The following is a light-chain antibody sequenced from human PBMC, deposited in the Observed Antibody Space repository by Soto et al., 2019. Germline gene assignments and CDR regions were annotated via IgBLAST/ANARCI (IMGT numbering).Light chain of an antibody. Sequence: DIGMTQSPSTLSASIGDSATITCRASQSIGRWLAWYQQKPGKAPKLLIHDTSTLESGVPSRFSGGGSGKESPLTIVSLQPDDFAYYYCQQYSSRASFGGGTTVEI. V-gene: IGKV1-5*01. CDR3: QQYSSRAS. J-gene: IGKJ4*01. CDR1: QSIGRW. CDR2: DTS.